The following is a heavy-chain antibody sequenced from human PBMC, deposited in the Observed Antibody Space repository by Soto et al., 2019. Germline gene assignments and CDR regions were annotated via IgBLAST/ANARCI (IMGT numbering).Heavy chain of an antibody. J-gene: IGHJ6*02. CDR3: ARDRSVVVVAAPTYYYYGMDV. Sequence: SVKVSCKASGGTFGSYAISWVRQAPGQGLEWMGGIIPIFGTANYAQKFQGRVTITADESTSTAYMELSSLRSEDTAVYYCARDRSVVVVAAPTYYYYGMDVWGQGTTVTVSS. V-gene: IGHV1-69*13. CDR2: IIPIFGTA. D-gene: IGHD2-15*01. CDR1: GGTFGSYA.